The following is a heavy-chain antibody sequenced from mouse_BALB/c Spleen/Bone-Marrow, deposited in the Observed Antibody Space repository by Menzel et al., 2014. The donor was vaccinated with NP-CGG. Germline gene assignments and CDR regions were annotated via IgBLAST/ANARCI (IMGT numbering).Heavy chain of an antibody. J-gene: IGHJ2*01. CDR3: TRRTATLGY. CDR2: IYPGDSDT. V-gene: IGHV1-5*01. CDR1: GYSFTSYW. D-gene: IGHD1-2*01. Sequence: EVQLQPSGTVLARPGASVKMSCKASGYSFTSYWIHWVKQRPGQGLEWIGAIYPGDSDTSFNQKFKDKAKLTAVTSASTAYMELSSLTNEDSAVYYCTRRTATLGYWGQGTTLTVSS.